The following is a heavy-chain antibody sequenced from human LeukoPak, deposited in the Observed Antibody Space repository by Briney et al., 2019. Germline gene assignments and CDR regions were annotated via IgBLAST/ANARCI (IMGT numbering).Heavy chain of an antibody. Sequence: PSETLSLTCTVSGGSISSFYWSWIRKPPGKGLEWIGYIYYSGSTNYNPSLKSRVTISVDTSKNQFSLKLNSVTAADTAVYYCARLSSGSSTWYDIDYWGQGTLVTVS. V-gene: IGHV4-59*08. J-gene: IGHJ4*02. CDR3: ARLSSGSSTWYDIDY. D-gene: IGHD6-13*01. CDR1: GGSISSFY. CDR2: IYYSGST.